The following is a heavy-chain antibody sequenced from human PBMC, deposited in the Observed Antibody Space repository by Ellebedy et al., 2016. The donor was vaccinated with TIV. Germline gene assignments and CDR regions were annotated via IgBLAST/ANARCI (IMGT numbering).Heavy chain of an antibody. CDR1: GGSISSSNW. D-gene: IGHD2-15*01. Sequence: SETLSLXCAVSGGSISSSNWWSWVRQPPGKGLEWIGEIYHSGSTHYNPSLKSRVTISVDKSKNQFSLKLSSVTAADTAVYYCARASVVAAILYYYYGMDVWGQGTTVTVSS. CDR3: ARASVVAAILYYYYGMDV. V-gene: IGHV4-4*02. J-gene: IGHJ6*02. CDR2: IYHSGST.